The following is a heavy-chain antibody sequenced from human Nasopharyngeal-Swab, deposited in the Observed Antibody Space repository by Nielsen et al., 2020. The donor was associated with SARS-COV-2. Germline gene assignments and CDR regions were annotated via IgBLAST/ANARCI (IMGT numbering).Heavy chain of an antibody. V-gene: IGHV2-5*08. D-gene: IGHD6-19*01. CDR1: GFSLSTSGMC. CDR2: IYWDDDK. Sequence: SGPTLVKPTQTLTLTCTFSGFSLSTSGMCVSWIRQPPGKALEWLALIYWDDDKRYSPSLKSRLTITKDTSKNQVVLTMTSMDPVDTATYYCAHRGIAVASGWFDPWGQGTLVTVSS. CDR3: AHRGIAVASGWFDP. J-gene: IGHJ5*02.